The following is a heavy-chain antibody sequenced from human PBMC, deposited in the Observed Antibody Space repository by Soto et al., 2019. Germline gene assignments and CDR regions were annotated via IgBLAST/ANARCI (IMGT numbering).Heavy chain of an antibody. CDR2: IGPAGDT. CDR1: GSAFSNID. J-gene: IGHJ4*02. D-gene: IGHD6-13*01. V-gene: IGHV3-13*01. CDR3: ARGGKYASSLDS. Sequence: EVQLVESGGALVQPGGSLTLSCAVSGSAFSNIDFHWFRHFPGKGLEWVSAIGPAGDTYYQHSVKGRFTMTRENARNSLFLHMANLKVGDTAMYYCARGGKYASSLDSWGQGTLVTVSS.